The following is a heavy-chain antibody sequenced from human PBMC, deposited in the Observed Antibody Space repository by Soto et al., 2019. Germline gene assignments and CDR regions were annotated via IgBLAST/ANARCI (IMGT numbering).Heavy chain of an antibody. CDR1: GYTFIGYY. Sequence: ASVKVSCKASGYTFIGYYMHWVRQAPGQGLEWMGWINPNSGGTNYAQKFQGRVTMTRDTSISTAYMELSRLRSDDTAVYYCARVPGFWSCYYDYYYYGMDVWGQGTTVTVSS. CDR3: ARVPGFWSCYYDYYYYGMDV. CDR2: INPNSGGT. V-gene: IGHV1-2*02. J-gene: IGHJ6*02. D-gene: IGHD3-3*01.